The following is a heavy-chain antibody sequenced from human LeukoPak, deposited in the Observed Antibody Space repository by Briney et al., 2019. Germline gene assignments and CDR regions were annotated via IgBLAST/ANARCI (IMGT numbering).Heavy chain of an antibody. CDR1: GGSINSYY. V-gene: IGHV4-59*07. J-gene: IGHJ2*01. CDR3: GRDRDSSRLRDFDL. D-gene: IGHD3-22*01. Sequence: PSDTLSLTCTVSGGSINSYYWSWLRQPPGKGLECIGYIYYSGNTNYNPSLKSRASISIDNSKNQLSLPMGSVTAGDPAVYFCGRDRDSSRLRDFDLWGRGTLVTVSA. CDR2: IYYSGNT.